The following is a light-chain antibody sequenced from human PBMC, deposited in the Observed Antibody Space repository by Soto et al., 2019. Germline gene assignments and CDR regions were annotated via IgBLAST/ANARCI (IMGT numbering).Light chain of an antibody. V-gene: IGLV2-11*01. CDR2: DVS. CDR3: CSYAGSYTVV. Sequence: QSALTQPRSVSGSPGQSVTISCTGTSSDVGGYNIVSWYQHHPGKAPKLMIYDVSKRPSGVPDRFSGSKSGNTASLTISGLQAEDEADYYCCSYAGSYTVVFGGGTKLTVL. CDR1: SSDVGGYNI. J-gene: IGLJ2*01.